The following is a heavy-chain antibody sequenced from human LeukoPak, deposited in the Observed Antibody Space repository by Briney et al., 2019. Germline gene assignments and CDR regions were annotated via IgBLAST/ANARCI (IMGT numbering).Heavy chain of an antibody. D-gene: IGHD1-14*01. CDR3: ARDSAEYYGMDV. J-gene: IGHJ6*04. V-gene: IGHV3-53*01. CDR1: GFTVSSNY. Sequence: GGSLRLSCAASGFTVSSNYMSWVRQAPGKGLEWVSVIYSGGSTYYADSVKGRFTISRDNSKNTLYLQMNSLRAEDTAAYYCARDSAEYYGMDVWGKGTTVTVSS. CDR2: IYSGGST.